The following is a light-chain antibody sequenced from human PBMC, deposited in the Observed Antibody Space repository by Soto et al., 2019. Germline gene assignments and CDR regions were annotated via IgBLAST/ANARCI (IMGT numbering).Light chain of an antibody. CDR2: DAS. CDR3: QQRSNWPLT. CDR1: QSVSSY. V-gene: IGKV3-11*01. J-gene: IGKJ4*01. Sequence: EIGLTQSPPTLSMSSGERATLSCRASQSVSSYLARYQQKPGQAPRLLIYDASNRATGIPARFSGSGSGTDFTLTISSLEPEDFAVYYCQQRSNWPLTFGGGTKVDI.